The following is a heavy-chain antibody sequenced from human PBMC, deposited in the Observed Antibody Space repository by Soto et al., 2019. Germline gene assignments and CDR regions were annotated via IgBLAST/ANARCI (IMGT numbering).Heavy chain of an antibody. Sequence: GGSLRLSCAASGFTFSSYWMSWVRQAPGKGLEWVANIKQDGSEKYYVDSVKGRFTISRDNNKNSLYLQMNRLRAEDMAVYSCARGVAGEGSFDYWGQGTLVTVSS. CDR1: GFTFSSYW. D-gene: IGHD6-19*01. V-gene: IGHV3-7*01. J-gene: IGHJ4*02. CDR2: IKQDGSEK. CDR3: ARGVAGEGSFDY.